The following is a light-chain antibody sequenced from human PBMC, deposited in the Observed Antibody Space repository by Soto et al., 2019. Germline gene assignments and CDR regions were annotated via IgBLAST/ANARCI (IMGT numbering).Light chain of an antibody. CDR1: QSVSSN. Sequence: EIVMTQSAATLSLSTGERATLSCRASQSVSSNLAWHQQRPGQAPRLPIYDASNRATGIPARFSGSGSGTDFTLTISSLEPDDFAVYYCQQRSNWPRTFGQGTKVDI. J-gene: IGKJ1*01. CDR2: DAS. V-gene: IGKV3-11*01. CDR3: QQRSNWPRT.